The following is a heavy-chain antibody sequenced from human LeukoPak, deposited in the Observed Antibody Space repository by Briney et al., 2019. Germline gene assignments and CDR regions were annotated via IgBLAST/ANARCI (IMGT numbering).Heavy chain of an antibody. J-gene: IGHJ5*02. CDR2: ISAYNGNA. CDR1: GYTFTSYG. D-gene: IGHD6-6*01. V-gene: IGHV1-18*01. CDR3: ARDGERGIAARPEP. Sequence: GASVKVSCKASGYTFTSYGISWVRQAPGQGLEWMGWISAYNGNANYAQKLQGRVTMTTDTSTSTAYMELRSLRSDDTAVYYCARDGERGIAARPEPWGQGTLVTVSS.